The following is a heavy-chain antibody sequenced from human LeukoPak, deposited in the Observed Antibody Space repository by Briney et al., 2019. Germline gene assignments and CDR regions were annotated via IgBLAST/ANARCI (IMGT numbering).Heavy chain of an antibody. Sequence: NTSETLSLTCTVSGGSISSYYWSWIRQPPGKGLEWIGYNYYSGRTNYTPSLKSRVTISVDTPRNQFSLKLSPVTAAGTAVYYCARDMGRYDILTGYNWFDPWGQGTLVTVSS. V-gene: IGHV4-59*01. CDR2: NYYSGRT. J-gene: IGHJ5*02. D-gene: IGHD3-9*01. CDR1: GGSISSYY. CDR3: ARDMGRYDILTGYNWFDP.